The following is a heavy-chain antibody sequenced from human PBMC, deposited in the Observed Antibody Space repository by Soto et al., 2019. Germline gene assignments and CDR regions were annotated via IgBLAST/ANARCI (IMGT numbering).Heavy chain of an antibody. CDR1: GYNFASYW. J-gene: IGHJ6*02. V-gene: IGHV5-51*01. Sequence: PGESLKISCKGSGYNFASYWIGWARQMPGKVLEWMGIIYPGDSGTRYIPSFEGQVTISADRSISTAYLQWRSLKASDTATYYCARGGAAVSYYYYYGMDVWGQGTTVTVSS. CDR3: ARGGAAVSYYYYYGMDV. D-gene: IGHD6-19*01. CDR2: IYPGDSGT.